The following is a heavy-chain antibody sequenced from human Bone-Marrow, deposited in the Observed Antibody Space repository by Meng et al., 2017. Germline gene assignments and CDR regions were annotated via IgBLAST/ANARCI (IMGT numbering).Heavy chain of an antibody. J-gene: IGHJ5*02. V-gene: IGHV4-4*02. CDR1: GGTISSSNG. Sequence: QVQLQESGPGLVKPSGTLSLTCAASGGTISSSNGWSWVRQPPGKGLEWIGEIYHSGSTNYNPSLKSRVTISVDKSKNQFSLKLSSVTAADTAVYYCARVSLQATIAAAGVVWFDPWDQGTLVTVSS. CDR2: IYHSGST. CDR3: ARVSLQATIAAAGVVWFDP. D-gene: IGHD6-13*01.